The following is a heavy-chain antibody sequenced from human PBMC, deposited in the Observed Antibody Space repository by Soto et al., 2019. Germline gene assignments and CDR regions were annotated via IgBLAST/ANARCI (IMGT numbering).Heavy chain of an antibody. D-gene: IGHD6-19*01. CDR3: AKAESSGCYYAFDY. V-gene: IGHV3-9*01. Sequence: EVQLVESGGGLVQPGRSLRLSCAASGFTFDDYAMHWVRQAPGKGLEWVSGLSWNGASIDYADSVKGRFTISRDKAKNSLYLQMNSLRPEDTALYYCAKAESSGCYYAFDYWGQGILVIVSS. CDR2: LSWNGASI. J-gene: IGHJ4*02. CDR1: GFTFDDYA.